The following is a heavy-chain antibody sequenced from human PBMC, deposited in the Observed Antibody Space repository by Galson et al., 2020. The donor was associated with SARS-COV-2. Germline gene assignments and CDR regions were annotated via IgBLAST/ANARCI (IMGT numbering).Heavy chain of an antibody. Sequence: NSGGSLRLSCAASGFTFSDYYMSWIRQAPGKGLEWVSYISSSGSTIYYADSVKGRFTISRDNAKNSLYLQMNSLRAEDTAVYYCARAGYYYGSGSLIDAFDIWGQGTMVTVSS. D-gene: IGHD3-10*01. CDR3: ARAGYYYGSGSLIDAFDI. CDR1: GFTFSDYY. V-gene: IGHV3-11*01. J-gene: IGHJ3*02. CDR2: ISSSGSTI.